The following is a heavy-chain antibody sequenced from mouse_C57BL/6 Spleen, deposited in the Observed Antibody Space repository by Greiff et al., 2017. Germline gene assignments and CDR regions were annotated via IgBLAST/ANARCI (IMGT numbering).Heavy chain of an antibody. CDR1: GFNIKNTY. D-gene: IGHD1-1*01. Sequence: EVQGVESVAELVRPGASVKLSCTASGFNIKNTYMHWVKQRPEQGLEWIGRIDPANGNTKYAPKFQGKATITADTSSNTAYLQLSSLTSEDTAIYYCAREGPYYYGSSWYFDVWGTGTTVTVSS. CDR2: IDPANGNT. J-gene: IGHJ1*03. CDR3: AREGPYYYGSSWYFDV. V-gene: IGHV14-3*01.